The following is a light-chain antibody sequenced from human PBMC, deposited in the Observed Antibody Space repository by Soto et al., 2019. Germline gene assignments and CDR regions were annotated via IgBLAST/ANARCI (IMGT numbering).Light chain of an antibody. CDR3: HQLASWPYT. Sequence: DIVLTQSPDTLSLSPGETATLSCRASQGIGVSLAWYQHKPGQAPRLVIYRASNRAAGVPDRFRGSGSGTDFLLTISSLEPEDIAIYFCHQLASWPYTFGQGTKLEIK. V-gene: IGKV3D-11*01. CDR2: RAS. J-gene: IGKJ2*01. CDR1: QGIGVS.